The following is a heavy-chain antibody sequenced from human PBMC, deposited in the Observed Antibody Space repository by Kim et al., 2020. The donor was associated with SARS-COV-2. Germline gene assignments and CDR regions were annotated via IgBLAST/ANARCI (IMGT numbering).Heavy chain of an antibody. CDR3: AKDRGRTGLRGFDP. D-gene: IGHD3-16*01. V-gene: IGHV3-30*02. Sequence: ASVKGRFTISRDNSKNTLYLQMNSLRAEDTAVYYCAKDRGRTGLRGFDPWGQGTLVTVSS. J-gene: IGHJ5*02.